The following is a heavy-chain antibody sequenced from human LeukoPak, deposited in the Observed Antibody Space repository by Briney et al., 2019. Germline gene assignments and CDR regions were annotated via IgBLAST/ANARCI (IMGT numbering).Heavy chain of an antibody. V-gene: IGHV3-21*01. Sequence: GGSLRLSCAASGFTFSSYSMNWVRQAPGKGLEWVSSISSSSSYIYYADSVKGRFTISRDNAKNSLYLQMNSLRAEDTAVYYCAREETTDYVWGSYRSHNWFDPWGQGTLVTVSS. CDR2: ISSSSSYI. D-gene: IGHD3-16*02. J-gene: IGHJ5*02. CDR3: AREETTDYVWGSYRSHNWFDP. CDR1: GFTFSSYS.